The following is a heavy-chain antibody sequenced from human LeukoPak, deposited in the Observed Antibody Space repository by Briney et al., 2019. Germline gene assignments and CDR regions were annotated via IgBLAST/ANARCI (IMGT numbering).Heavy chain of an antibody. CDR3: ATGISRWTQLDN. CDR2: VYHSGST. V-gene: IGHV4-59*01. J-gene: IGHJ4*02. Sequence: TASETLFLTCTVSGVSISNYYGSWIRQPPGEGLEWIGFVYHSGSTTYNPSLKSRVTISLDTSKNQFSLKMSSVTAADTAVYYCATGISRWTQLDNWGQGTLVTVSS. D-gene: IGHD5-18*01. CDR1: GVSISNYY.